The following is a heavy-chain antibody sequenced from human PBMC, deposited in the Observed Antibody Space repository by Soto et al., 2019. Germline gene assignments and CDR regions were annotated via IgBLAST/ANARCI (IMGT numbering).Heavy chain of an antibody. CDR2: IKQDGSEK. CDR1: GFTFSSYW. CDR3: AREGTSLLRYFDWLLSVGYYYYMDV. Sequence: GGSLRLSCAASGFTFSSYWMSWFRQAPGKGLERVANIKQDGSEKYYVDSVKGRFTISRDNAKNSLYLQMNSLRAEDTAVYYCAREGTSLLRYFDWLLSVGYYYYMDVWGKGTTVTVSS. J-gene: IGHJ6*03. D-gene: IGHD3-9*01. V-gene: IGHV3-7*01.